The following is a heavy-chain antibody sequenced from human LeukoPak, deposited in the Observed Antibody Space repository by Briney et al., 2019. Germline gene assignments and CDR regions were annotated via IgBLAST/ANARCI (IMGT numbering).Heavy chain of an antibody. CDR2: ISYDGRNK. Sequence: GGSLRLSCAASEFTFSSYAMHWVRQAPGKGLEWVAVISYDGRNKYDADSVKGRFTISRDNSKNTLFLQMNSLRADDTAVYYCARGLEEQWLTTDYWGQGTLVTVSS. CDR1: EFTFSSYA. CDR3: ARGLEEQWLTTDY. V-gene: IGHV3-30*04. J-gene: IGHJ4*02. D-gene: IGHD6-19*01.